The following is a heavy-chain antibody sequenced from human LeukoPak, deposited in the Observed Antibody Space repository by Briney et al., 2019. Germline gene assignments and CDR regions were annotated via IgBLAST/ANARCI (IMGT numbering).Heavy chain of an antibody. CDR2: INSDGSST. CDR1: GFTFSSYW. J-gene: IGHJ4*02. D-gene: IGHD5-18*01. Sequence: GGSLRLSRAASGFTFSSYWMHWVRQAPGRGLVWVSRINSDGSSTSYADSVKGRFTISRDNAKNTLYLQMNSLRAEDTAVYYCARVETAMVRGVDYWGQGTLVTVSS. CDR3: ARVETAMVRGVDY. V-gene: IGHV3-74*01.